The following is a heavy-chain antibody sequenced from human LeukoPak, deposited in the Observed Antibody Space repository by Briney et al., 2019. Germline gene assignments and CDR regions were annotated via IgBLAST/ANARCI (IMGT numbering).Heavy chain of an antibody. CDR3: AKGQELDDGVFDS. D-gene: IGHD1-1*01. CDR1: GFTFSNIA. V-gene: IGHV3-23*01. Sequence: PGGSLSLSRAASGFTFSNIALTWVGQAPGKGLEGVCPIRINRETTYKPDSVKGRVTISRDNYKKTLYLQLNSLRVEDTAIYYCAKGQELDDGVFDSWAQGTLVTVSS. CDR2: IRINRETT. J-gene: IGHJ4*02.